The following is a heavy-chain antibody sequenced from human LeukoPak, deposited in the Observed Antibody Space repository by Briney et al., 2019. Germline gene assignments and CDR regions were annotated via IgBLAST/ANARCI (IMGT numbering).Heavy chain of an antibody. J-gene: IGHJ4*02. Sequence: ASVTVSCKASGYTFTSYDINWVRQATGQGLEWMGWMNPNSGNTGYAQKFQGRVTMTRNTSISTAYMELSSLRSEDTAVYYCARGISSDGYNGCWGQGTLVTVSS. D-gene: IGHD5-24*01. CDR2: MNPNSGNT. CDR1: GYTFTSYD. CDR3: ARGISSDGYNGC. V-gene: IGHV1-8*01.